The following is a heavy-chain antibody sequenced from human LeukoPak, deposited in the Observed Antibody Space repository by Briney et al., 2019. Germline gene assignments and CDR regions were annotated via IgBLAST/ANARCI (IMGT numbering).Heavy chain of an antibody. D-gene: IGHD3-10*01. CDR2: ISSSSSSTM. J-gene: IGHJ4*02. Sequence: QSGGSLRLSCAASGFTFSTYSTNWVRQAPGKGLEWVSYISSSSSSTMYDADSVKGRCTISRDNAKNSLSLQMYSLRAEDTAVYYCARLQGSGSFSSFDYWGQGTLVTVSS. CDR3: ARLQGSGSFSSFDY. CDR1: GFTFSTYS. V-gene: IGHV3-48*01.